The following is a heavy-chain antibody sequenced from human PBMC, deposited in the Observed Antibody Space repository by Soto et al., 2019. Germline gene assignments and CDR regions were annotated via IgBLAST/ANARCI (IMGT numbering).Heavy chain of an antibody. CDR3: ARTGGGMAARRLEY. J-gene: IGHJ4*02. D-gene: IGHD6-6*01. V-gene: IGHV1-18*04. CDR2: ISAYNGNK. Sequence: QVQLVQSGGEVKKPGASVEVSCRTSGYMFTTYVMSWVRQAPGQGLEWMAWISAYNGNKKYAQKFQGRVTMTTDTSTSTVVMELRNLTSDDTGTYFCARTGGGMAARRLEYWGQGTLVTVSS. CDR1: GYMFTTYV.